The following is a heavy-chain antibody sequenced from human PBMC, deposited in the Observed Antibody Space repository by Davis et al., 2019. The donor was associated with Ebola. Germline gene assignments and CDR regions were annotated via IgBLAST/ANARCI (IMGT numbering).Heavy chain of an antibody. CDR2: IDPSDSYT. Sequence: PGGSLRLSCKGSGYSFTSYWISWVRQMPGKGLEWMGRIDPSDSYTNYSPSFQGHVTISADKSISTAYLQWSSLKASDTAMYYCARRDSSGYYATHDAFDIWGQGTMVTVSS. CDR3: ARRDSSGYYATHDAFDI. CDR1: GYSFTSYW. V-gene: IGHV5-10-1*01. D-gene: IGHD3-22*01. J-gene: IGHJ3*02.